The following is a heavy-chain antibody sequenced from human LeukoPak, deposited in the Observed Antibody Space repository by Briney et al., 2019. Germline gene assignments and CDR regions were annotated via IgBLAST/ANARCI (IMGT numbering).Heavy chain of an antibody. CDR2: IYYSGST. Sequence: SETLSLTCTVSGGPISSYYWSWIRQPPGKGLEWIGYIYYSGSTNYNPSLKSRVTISVDTSKNQFSLKLSSVTAADTAVYYCARAGSGVRFDPWGQGTLVTVSS. J-gene: IGHJ5*02. V-gene: IGHV4-59*01. CDR1: GGPISSYY. D-gene: IGHD3-10*01. CDR3: ARAGSGVRFDP.